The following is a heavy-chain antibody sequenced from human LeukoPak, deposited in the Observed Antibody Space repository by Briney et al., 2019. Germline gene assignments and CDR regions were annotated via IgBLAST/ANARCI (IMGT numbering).Heavy chain of an antibody. CDR1: GSTFSSYA. CDR2: ISGSGGST. CDR3: AREMVATASYYYYYYYMDV. Sequence: GGSLRLSCAASGSTFSSYAMSWVRQAPGKGLEWVSAISGSGGSTYYADSVKGRFTISRDNSKNTLYLRMNSLRAEDTAVYYCAREMVATASYYYYYYYMDVWGKGTAVTVSS. J-gene: IGHJ6*03. D-gene: IGHD2-15*01. V-gene: IGHV3-23*01.